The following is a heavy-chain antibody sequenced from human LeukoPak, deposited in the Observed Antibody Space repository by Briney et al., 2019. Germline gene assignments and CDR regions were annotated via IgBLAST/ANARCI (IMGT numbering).Heavy chain of an antibody. CDR3: ASLQLLSRGHYYGMDV. J-gene: IGHJ6*02. V-gene: IGHV1-2*02. Sequence: GASVKVSCKASGYTFTGYYMHWVRQAPGQGLEWMGWINPNSGGTNYAQKFQGRVTMTRDTSISTAYMELSRLRSDDTAVYYCASLQLLSRGHYYGMDVWGQGTTVTVS. D-gene: IGHD2-21*02. CDR1: GYTFTGYY. CDR2: INPNSGGT.